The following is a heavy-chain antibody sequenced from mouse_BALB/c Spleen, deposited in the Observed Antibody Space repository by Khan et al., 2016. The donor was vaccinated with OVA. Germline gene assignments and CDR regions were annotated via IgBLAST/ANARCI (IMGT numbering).Heavy chain of an antibody. D-gene: IGHD1-1*02. CDR1: GFTFSSYA. CDR2: ISTGGHYT. CDR3: ARSVVDYHAMDY. J-gene: IGHJ4*01. V-gene: IGHV5-9-3*01. Sequence: EVELVESGGGLVKPGGSLKLSCSASGFTFSSYAMSWVRQTPEKRLECVATISTGGHYTFYPASVKGRFTISRDNAKNTLYLQRSSLRSEDTAMYYCARSVVDYHAMDYWGQGTSVTVSS.